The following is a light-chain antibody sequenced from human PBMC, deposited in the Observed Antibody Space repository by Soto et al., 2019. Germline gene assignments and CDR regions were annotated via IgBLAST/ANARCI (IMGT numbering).Light chain of an antibody. CDR3: QQRSNWLT. CDR1: QSVFSS. CDR2: DAS. V-gene: IGKV3-11*01. J-gene: IGKJ4*01. Sequence: EIVMTQSPATLAVSPGERATLSCRASQSVFSSLAWYQQKPGQAPRLLIYDASNRATGIPARFSGSGSGTDFTLTISSLEPEDFAVYYCQQRSNWLTFGGGTKVDIK.